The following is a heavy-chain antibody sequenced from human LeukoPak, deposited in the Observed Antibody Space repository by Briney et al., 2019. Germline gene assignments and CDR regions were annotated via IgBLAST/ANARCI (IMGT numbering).Heavy chain of an antibody. J-gene: IGHJ4*02. Sequence: GGSLRLSCAASGFTFSSYWMSWVRQAPGEGLEWVANIKQDGSEKYYVDSVKGRFTISRDNAKNSLYLQMNSLRAEDTAVYYCARDRDGYNSEASDYWGQGTLVTVSS. CDR3: ARDRDGYNSEASDY. CDR2: IKQDGSEK. V-gene: IGHV3-7*01. CDR1: GFTFSSYW. D-gene: IGHD5-24*01.